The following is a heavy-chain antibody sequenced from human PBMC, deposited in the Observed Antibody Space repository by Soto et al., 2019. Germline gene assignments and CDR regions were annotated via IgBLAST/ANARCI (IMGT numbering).Heavy chain of an antibody. D-gene: IGHD5-18*01. V-gene: IGHV3-30*04. CDR1: GLTFGDFA. CDR3: AREWIQLWLGDYYYSGMDV. J-gene: IGHJ6*02. CDR2: ISYDGRNN. Sequence: PGGRRGGPESAFGLTFGDFARRRVRQAPSKGLVWVAVISYDGRNNNYADSVKGRFTISRDNSKNTLYLQMNSLRSEDTAVYYCAREWIQLWLGDYYYSGMDVWGQGTTVTVSS.